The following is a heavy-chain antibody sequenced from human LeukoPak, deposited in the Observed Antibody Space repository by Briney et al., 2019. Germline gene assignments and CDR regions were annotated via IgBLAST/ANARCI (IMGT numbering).Heavy chain of an antibody. J-gene: IGHJ6*02. CDR3: ARDLFIAAAGTDYYYYGMDV. Sequence: ASVKVSCKASGYTFTGYYMHWVRQAPGQGLEWMGWINPNSGGTNYAQEFQGWVTMTRDTSISTAYMELSRLRSDDTAVYYCARDLFIAAAGTDYYYYGMDVWGQGTTVTVSS. D-gene: IGHD6-13*01. V-gene: IGHV1-2*04. CDR2: INPNSGGT. CDR1: GYTFTGYY.